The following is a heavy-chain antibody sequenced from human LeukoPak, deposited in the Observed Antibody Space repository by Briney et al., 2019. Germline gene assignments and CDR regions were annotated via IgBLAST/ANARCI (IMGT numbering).Heavy chain of an antibody. D-gene: IGHD3-16*01. J-gene: IGHJ6*02. Sequence: GGSLRLSCAPSGFAFSSYWMNWVRQAPGKGLEWVANVDREGSDKNYVDSVKGRFTISRDNAKNSLYLQMNSLRVEDTAVYCCARDGVPGGRDVWGQGTTVTVS. CDR2: VDREGSDK. CDR1: GFAFSSYW. V-gene: IGHV3-7*01. CDR3: ARDGVPGGRDV.